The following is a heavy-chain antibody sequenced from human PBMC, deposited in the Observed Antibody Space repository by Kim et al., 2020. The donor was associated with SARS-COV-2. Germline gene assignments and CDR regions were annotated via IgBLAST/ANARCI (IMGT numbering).Heavy chain of an antibody. CDR2: IHGSDGAT. V-gene: IGHV3-23*05. D-gene: IGHD4-17*01. Sequence: GGSLRLSCAASGLTVSTSGMTWVRLTPGKGLEWVASIHGSDGATYYADSVKGRFTISRDNFKNTLFLQMNNLRAEDTALYYCSKDPNGHYIGAFDSLG. J-gene: IGHJ5*01. CDR3: SKDPNGHYIGAFDS. CDR1: GLTVSTSG.